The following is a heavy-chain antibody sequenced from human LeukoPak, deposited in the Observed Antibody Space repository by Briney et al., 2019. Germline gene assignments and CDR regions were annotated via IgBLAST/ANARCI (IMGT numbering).Heavy chain of an antibody. J-gene: IGHJ4*02. D-gene: IGHD3-16*01. CDR3: ATDLRGGSENY. V-gene: IGHV1-24*01. Sequence: GASVTVSCKVSGYTLTELYMHWVRQAPGKGLEWVGGFDPEDGETIYAQKFQGRVTMTEATSTDTAYKELSSLRSEDTAVYYCATDLRGGSENYWGQGTLVTVSS. CDR2: FDPEDGET. CDR1: GYTLTELY.